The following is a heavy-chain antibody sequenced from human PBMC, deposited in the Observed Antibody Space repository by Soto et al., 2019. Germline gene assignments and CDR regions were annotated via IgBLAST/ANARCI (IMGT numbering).Heavy chain of an antibody. Sequence: SETLSLTCSVSGGSISGSYWSWIRQSPGKGLEWLGYVYYTGSTNYSPSLRSRVSISVDTSKNEFSLRLSSVTAADTAVYFCARSVAVPGAHIDYWGQGTQFTV. D-gene: IGHD6-19*01. J-gene: IGHJ4*02. CDR1: GGSISGSY. V-gene: IGHV4-59*01. CDR2: VYYTGST. CDR3: ARSVAVPGAHIDY.